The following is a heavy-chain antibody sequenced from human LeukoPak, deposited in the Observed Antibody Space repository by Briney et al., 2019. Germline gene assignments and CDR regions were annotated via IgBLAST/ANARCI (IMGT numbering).Heavy chain of an antibody. CDR3: AKGRSTSPVYYYYYGMDV. CDR1: GFTFDDYA. D-gene: IGHD2-2*01. Sequence: GGSLRLSCAASGFTFDDYAMHWVRQAPGKGLEWVSLISGDGGSTYYGDSVKGRFTISRDNSKSSLYLQMNSLRTEDTGLYYCAKGRSTSPVYYYYYGMDVWGQGTTVTVSS. J-gene: IGHJ6*02. CDR2: ISGDGGST. V-gene: IGHV3-43*02.